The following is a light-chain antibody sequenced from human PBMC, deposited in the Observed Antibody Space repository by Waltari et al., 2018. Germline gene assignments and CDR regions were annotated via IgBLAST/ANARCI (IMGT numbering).Light chain of an antibody. CDR3: QQYFSAPYT. CDR1: QSVLYSSNNNNY. CDR2: WAS. V-gene: IGKV4-1*01. J-gene: IGKJ2*01. Sequence: DIVMTQSPDSLAVSLVERATVHCRPSQSVLYSSNNNNYLTWYQQKPGQPPKLLIYWASTRESGVPDRFSGSGSGTDFTLTISSLQAEDVAVYYCQQYFSAPYTFGQGTKLEIK.